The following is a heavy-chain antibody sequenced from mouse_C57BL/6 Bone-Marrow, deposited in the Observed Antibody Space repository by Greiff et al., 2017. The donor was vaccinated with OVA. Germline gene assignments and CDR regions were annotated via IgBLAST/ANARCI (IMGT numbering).Heavy chain of an antibody. J-gene: IGHJ3*01. CDR2: IYPGRGNP. CDR1: GYSFTSYY. Sequence: VKLQQSGPELVKPGASVKISCKASGYSFTSYYIHWVKQRPGQGLEWIGWIYPGRGNPKYNEKFKGKATLTADTSSSTAYMQLSSLTSEDSAVYYCARWGLRSWFDYWGQGTLVTVSA. CDR3: ARWGLRSWFDY. D-gene: IGHD1-1*01. V-gene: IGHV1-66*01.